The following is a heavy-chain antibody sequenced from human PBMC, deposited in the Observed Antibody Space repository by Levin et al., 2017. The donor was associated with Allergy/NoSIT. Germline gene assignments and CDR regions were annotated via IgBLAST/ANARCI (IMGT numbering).Heavy chain of an antibody. J-gene: IGHJ4*02. CDR2: INPSDGST. V-gene: IGHV1-46*01. Sequence: GASVKVSCKASGHTFTDYYMHWVRQAPGQGLEWMGIINPSDGSTTYAQRFQGRVTMTRDTSTSTVYMELSSLRSEDTAFYYCARELGYCSGDRCYSPLYYFDSWGQGTLVTVSS. D-gene: IGHD2-15*01. CDR1: GHTFTDYY. CDR3: ARELGYCSGDRCYSPLYYFDS.